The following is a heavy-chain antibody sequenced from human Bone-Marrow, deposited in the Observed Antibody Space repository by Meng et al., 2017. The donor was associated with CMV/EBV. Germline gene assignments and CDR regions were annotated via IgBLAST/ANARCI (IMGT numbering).Heavy chain of an antibody. CDR2: MNPNSGNT. CDR1: GYTFTSYD. V-gene: IGHV1-8*03. CDR3: ARGYSYGFYYYYYGMDV. Sequence: ASVKVSCKASGYTFTSYDINWVRQATGQGLEWMGWMNPNSGNTGYAQKCQGRVTITRNTSISTAYTELSSLRSEDTAVYYCARGYSYGFYYYYYGMDVWGQGTTVTVSS. D-gene: IGHD5-18*01. J-gene: IGHJ6*02.